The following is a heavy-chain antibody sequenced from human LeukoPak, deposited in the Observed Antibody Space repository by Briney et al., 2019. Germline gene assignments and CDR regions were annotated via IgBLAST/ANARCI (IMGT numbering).Heavy chain of an antibody. CDR3: ARDNFSSSWYYFDY. V-gene: IGHV1-2*06. CDR2: INPNSGGT. CDR1: GYTFTSYA. D-gene: IGHD6-13*01. J-gene: IGHJ4*02. Sequence: ASVKVSCKASGYTFTSYAMHWVRQAPGQGLEWMGRINPNSGGTNYAQKFQGRVTMTRDTSISTAYMELSRLRSDDTAVYYCARDNFSSSWYYFDYWGQGTLVTVSS.